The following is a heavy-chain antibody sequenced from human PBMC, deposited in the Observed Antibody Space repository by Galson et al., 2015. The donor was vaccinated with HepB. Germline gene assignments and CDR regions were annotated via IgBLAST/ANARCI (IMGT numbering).Heavy chain of an antibody. V-gene: IGHV3-13*01. CDR1: GFTFTRYD. D-gene: IGHD6-19*01. CDR3: TRGLWDRSMAGSHSLHSLDY. J-gene: IGHJ4*02. CDR2: IGTAGDT. Sequence: SLRLSCAASGFTFTRYDMHWVRQVTGKGLEWVSTIGTAGDTYYQGSVKSRFTISRENAKNSLYLQMNSLRAVDTAVYYCTRGLWDRSMAGSHSLHSLDYWGQGTLVTVSS.